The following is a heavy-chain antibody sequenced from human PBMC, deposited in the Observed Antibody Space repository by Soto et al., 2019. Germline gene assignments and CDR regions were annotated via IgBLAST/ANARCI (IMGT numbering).Heavy chain of an antibody. J-gene: IGHJ4*02. V-gene: IGHV3-23*01. CDR2: ISGSGGST. CDR3: AKGHRGGGYYDSSGYYNY. D-gene: IGHD3-22*01. Sequence: GGSLRLSCAASGFTFSSYAMSWVRQAPGKGLEWVSAISGSGGSTYYADSVKGRFTISRDNSKNSLYLQMNSLRAEDTALYYCAKGHRGGGYYDSSGYYNYWGQGTLVTVSS. CDR1: GFTFSSYA.